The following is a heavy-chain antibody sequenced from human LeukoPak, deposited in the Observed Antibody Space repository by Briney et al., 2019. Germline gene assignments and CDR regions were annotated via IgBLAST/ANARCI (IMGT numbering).Heavy chain of an antibody. D-gene: IGHD3-9*01. Sequence: ASVKVSCKASGYTFTGYYMHWVRQAPGQGLEWMGWINPNSGGTNYAQKFQGRVTMTRDTSISTAYMELSRLRSDDTAVYYCARDWSYYDILTGYHAQGNWFDPWGQGTLVTVSS. V-gene: IGHV1-2*02. J-gene: IGHJ5*02. CDR1: GYTFTGYY. CDR2: INPNSGGT. CDR3: ARDWSYYDILTGYHAQGNWFDP.